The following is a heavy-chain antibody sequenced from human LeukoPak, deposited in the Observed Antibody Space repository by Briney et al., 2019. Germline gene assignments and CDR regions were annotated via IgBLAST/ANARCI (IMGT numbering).Heavy chain of an antibody. CDR2: INDSGSA. V-gene: IGHV4-34*01. D-gene: IGHD3-9*01. CDR1: GGSLSGHF. Sequence: SETLSLTCAVSGGSLSGHFWSWMRQSPGRGLEWIGEINDSGSADYNPLFKSRVTISIETSKDQFSLKLSSVAAADTAVYSCARGREFPGFGLRYYNGLALWGKGTTVTVSS. J-gene: IGHJ6*04. CDR3: ARGREFPGFGLRYYNGLAL.